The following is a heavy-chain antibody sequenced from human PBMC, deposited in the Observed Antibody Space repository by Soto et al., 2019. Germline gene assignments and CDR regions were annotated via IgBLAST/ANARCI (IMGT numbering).Heavy chain of an antibody. CDR2: ISAYNGNT. CDR1: GDTFTSYG. V-gene: IGHV1-18*04. Sequence: GASVKVSCKASGDTFTSYGISWVRQAPGQGLEWMGWISAYNGNTNYAQKLQGRVTMTTDTSTSTAYMELRSLRSDDTAVYYCARGCSSTSCYHQEVYSYYGMGVWGQATTATV. CDR3: ARGCSSTSCYHQEVYSYYGMGV. J-gene: IGHJ6*02. D-gene: IGHD2-2*01.